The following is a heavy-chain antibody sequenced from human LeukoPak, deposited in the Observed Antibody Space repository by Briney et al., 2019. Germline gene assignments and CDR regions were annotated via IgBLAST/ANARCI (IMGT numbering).Heavy chain of an antibody. J-gene: IGHJ4*02. D-gene: IGHD2-15*01. CDR1: GDSISNGDYY. CDR2: IYYSGAT. CDR3: ARGHPSDIVVVVAATLSSCYFDY. Sequence: SQTLSLTCTVSGDSISNGDYYWSWIRQHPEKGLECIGHIYYSGATYYNPSLKSRLTISVDTPKSQFSLKLSSVTAADTAVYYCARGHPSDIVVVVAATLSSCYFDYWGQGTLVTVSS. V-gene: IGHV4-31*03.